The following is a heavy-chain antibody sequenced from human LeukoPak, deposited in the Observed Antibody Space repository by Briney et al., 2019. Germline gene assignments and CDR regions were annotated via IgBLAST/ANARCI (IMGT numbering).Heavy chain of an antibody. CDR3: VGGALDY. Sequence: PGGSLRLSRAASGFTFSDYWMSWVRQAPGQGLAWVAHINQDGSEQHFVGSVQGRFTISRDNAKNSRYLQMDSLRAEDTAVYYCVGGALDYWGQGTPVTVSS. J-gene: IGHJ1*01. CDR1: GFTFSDYW. V-gene: IGHV3-7*04. CDR2: INQDGSEQ. D-gene: IGHD3-16*01.